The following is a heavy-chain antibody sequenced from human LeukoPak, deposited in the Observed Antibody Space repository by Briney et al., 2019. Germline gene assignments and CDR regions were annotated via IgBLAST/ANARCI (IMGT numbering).Heavy chain of an antibody. CDR2: IGASGDST. CDR3: AKDLGSSWSGDY. V-gene: IGHV3-23*01. CDR1: GFTFSSYA. D-gene: IGHD6-13*01. Sequence: PGGSLRLSCAASGFTFSSYAMNWVRQAPGKGLEWVSSIGASGDSTYYADSVKGRVTISRDNSKNTLYLQMNSLRAEDTAVYYCAKDLGSSWSGDYWGQGTLVTVSS. J-gene: IGHJ4*02.